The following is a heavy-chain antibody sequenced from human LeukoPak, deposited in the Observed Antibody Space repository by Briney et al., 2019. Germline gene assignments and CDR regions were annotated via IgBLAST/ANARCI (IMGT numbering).Heavy chain of an antibody. V-gene: IGHV1-2*02. D-gene: IGHD2-8*01. CDR1: GYTFTGYY. J-gene: IGHJ6*03. CDR3: ARSARHCNNGVCFTDYYIDL. Sequence: ASVKVSCKASGYTFTGYYMHWVRQAPGQGLEWMGWINPNSGGTNYAQKFQGRVTMTRDTSISTAYMEMSSLTSDDTAVYYCARSARHCNNGVCFTDYYIDLWGKGTTVIVSS. CDR2: INPNSGGT.